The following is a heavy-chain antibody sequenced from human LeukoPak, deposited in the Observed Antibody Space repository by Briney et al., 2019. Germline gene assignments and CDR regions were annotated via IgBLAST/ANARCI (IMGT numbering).Heavy chain of an antibody. Sequence: PGGGLIHACSASGLTFSTNSITSVRQAPGKGLGWVSLIRCTRGSSNDADAVKGRFPIPRDNSKNTPYLQMNSLRAGDTAVYYCAKDYEPLVGVLRWGDWFDPWGQGTLVTVSS. CDR3: AKDYEPLVGVLRWGDWFDP. V-gene: IGHV3-23*01. D-gene: IGHD1-26*01. CDR2: IRCTRGSS. J-gene: IGHJ5*02. CDR1: GLTFSTNS.